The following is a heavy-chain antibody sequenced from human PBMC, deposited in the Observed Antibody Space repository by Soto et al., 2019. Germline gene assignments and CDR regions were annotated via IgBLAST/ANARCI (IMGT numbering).Heavy chain of an antibody. CDR2: IYHSGST. V-gene: IGHV4-30-2*01. CDR1: GGSISSGGYS. D-gene: IGHD1-1*01. CDR3: ARDQLAGNWFYP. J-gene: IGHJ5*02. Sequence: SETLSLTCAVSGGSISSGGYSWNWIRQPPGKGLEWFGYIYHSGSTLYNPSLKSRVTISVDKSKNQFSLQLSSVTAADTAVYYCARDQLAGNWFYPWGQGTLVTVSS.